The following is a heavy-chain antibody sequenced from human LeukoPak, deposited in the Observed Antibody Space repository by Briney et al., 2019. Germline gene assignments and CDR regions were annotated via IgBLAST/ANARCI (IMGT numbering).Heavy chain of an antibody. CDR2: ISGSGGST. V-gene: IGHV3-23*01. D-gene: IGHD5-18*01. J-gene: IGHJ6*02. Sequence: GGSLRLSCAASGFTFSSYAMSWVRQAPGKGLEWVSAISGSGGSTYYADSVQGRFTISRDNSKNTLYLQMNSLRAEDAAVYYCAKVPDKWDIAMVTLYYYGMGVWGQGTTVTVSS. CDR3: AKVPDKWDIAMVTLYYYGMGV. CDR1: GFTFSSYA.